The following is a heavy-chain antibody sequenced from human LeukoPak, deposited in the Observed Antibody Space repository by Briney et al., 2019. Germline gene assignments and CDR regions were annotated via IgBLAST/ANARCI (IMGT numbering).Heavy chain of an antibody. D-gene: IGHD5-18*01. J-gene: IGHJ4*02. V-gene: IGHV3-11*01. CDR1: RFTFXDYY. Sequence: GGSLRLSCAASRFTFXDYYMSWIRQAPGRGLXXXSNISTXGXXXYXXXXXKXXXXXXXDNAKNSLYLQMNSLGAEDTAVYYCAGGYNYGYGALRWGQGTLVTVSS. CDR2: ISTXGXXX. CDR3: AGGYNYGYGALR.